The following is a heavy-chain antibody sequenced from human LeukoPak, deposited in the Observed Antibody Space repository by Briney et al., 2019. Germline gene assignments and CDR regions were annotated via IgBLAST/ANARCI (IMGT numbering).Heavy chain of an antibody. CDR2: INHSGST. V-gene: IGHV4-34*01. J-gene: IGHJ4*02. CDR1: GGSFSGCY. D-gene: IGHD5-18*01. CDR3: ARVRGDTAIIDY. Sequence: PSETLSLPCAVYGGSFSGCYWSWIRQPPGKGLEWIGEINHSGSTNYNPSLKSRVTISVDTSKNHFSLKLSSVNAADTAVYYCARVRGDTAIIDYWGQGTLVTVSS.